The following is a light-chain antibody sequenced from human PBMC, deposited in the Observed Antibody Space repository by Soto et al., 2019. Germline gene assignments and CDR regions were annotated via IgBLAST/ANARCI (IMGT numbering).Light chain of an antibody. CDR2: DAS. Sequence: IVLTESPSTQTLSPGERATLSCRASQSVGNNYLVWYQQKPGQPPRFLMYDASTRATGIPDRFSGSGSGTDFNLTISRLEPEDFAVYYCQQYGSSPLTFGGGTKVDIK. CDR3: QQYGSSPLT. J-gene: IGKJ4*01. CDR1: QSVGNNY. V-gene: IGKV3-20*01.